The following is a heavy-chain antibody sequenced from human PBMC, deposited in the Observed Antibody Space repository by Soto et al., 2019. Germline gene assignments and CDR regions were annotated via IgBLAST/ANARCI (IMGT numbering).Heavy chain of an antibody. CDR1: GGTFSSYA. CDR2: IIPMFGTA. V-gene: IGHV1-69*12. D-gene: IGHD3-22*01. CDR3: ARSLANYYDSRGYYYSTFDY. Sequence: QVQLVQSGAEVKKPGSSVKVSCKTSGGTFSSYAISWVRQAPGQGLEWMGGIIPMFGTANYAQNFQGRVTLTADEATSTAYMELISLRSADTSVYYCARSLANYYDSRGYYYSTFDYWGQGTLVTVSS. J-gene: IGHJ4*02.